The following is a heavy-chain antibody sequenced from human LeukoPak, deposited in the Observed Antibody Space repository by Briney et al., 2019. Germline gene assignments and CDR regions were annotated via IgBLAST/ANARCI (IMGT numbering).Heavy chain of an antibody. V-gene: IGHV4-38-2*01. J-gene: IGHJ4*02. CDR2: IYHSGST. CDR3: ARSTSAAGIFDY. Sequence: PSETLSLTCAVSGYSISSGYYWGWIRQPPGKGLEWIGSIYHSGSTYYNPSLKSRVTISVDTSKNQFSLKLSSVTAADTAVYYCARSTSAAGIFDYWGQGTLVTVSS. D-gene: IGHD6-13*01. CDR1: GYSISSGYY.